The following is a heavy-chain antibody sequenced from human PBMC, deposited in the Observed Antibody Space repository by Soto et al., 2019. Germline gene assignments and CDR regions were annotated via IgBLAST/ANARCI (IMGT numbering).Heavy chain of an antibody. CDR3: ARDLIGGYSYGSTTFDY. CDR2: INPTSGGT. CDR1: GYNFTGYY. V-gene: IGHV1-2*02. J-gene: IGHJ4*02. Sequence: ASVKVSCKAYGYNFTGYYMHWVRQSPGQGLEWMGWINPTSGGTNYAQKFQGRVTMTRDTSISTAYMELSRLRSDDTAVYYCARDLIGGYSYGSTTFDYWGQGTLVTVSS. D-gene: IGHD5-18*01.